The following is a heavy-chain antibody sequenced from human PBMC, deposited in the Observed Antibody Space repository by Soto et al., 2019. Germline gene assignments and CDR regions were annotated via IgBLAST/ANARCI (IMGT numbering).Heavy chain of an antibody. D-gene: IGHD2-2*01. CDR2: ISAYNGNT. CDR1: GYTFTSYG. V-gene: IGHV1-18*01. J-gene: IGHJ6*02. CDR3: ALRGYCRSTSCPRA. Sequence: QVQLVQSGAEVKKPGASVKVSCKASGYTFTSYGIXXXXXXXXXXXXWMGWISAYNGNTNYAQKLQGRVTMTTDTXTXXXXMELRXXXXXXXXXXXCALRGYCRSTSCPRAWGQGTTVTVSS.